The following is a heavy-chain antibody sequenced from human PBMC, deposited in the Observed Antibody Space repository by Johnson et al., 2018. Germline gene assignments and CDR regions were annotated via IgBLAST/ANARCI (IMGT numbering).Heavy chain of an antibody. CDR3: ARERDYYDSSGYYLEYFQH. V-gene: IGHV3-30-3*01. Sequence: QVQLVESGGGVVQPGRSLRLSCAASGFTFSSYAMHWVRQDPGKGLEWVAVISYDGSKKYYADSVKGRVTISRDKSKNTLYLQMNTLRAEEKAVYYVARERDYYDSSGYYLEYFQHWGQGTLVTVSS. D-gene: IGHD3-22*01. CDR1: GFTFSSYA. CDR2: ISYDGSKK. J-gene: IGHJ1*01.